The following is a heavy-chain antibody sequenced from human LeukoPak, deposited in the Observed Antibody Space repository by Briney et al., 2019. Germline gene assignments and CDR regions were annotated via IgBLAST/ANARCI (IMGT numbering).Heavy chain of an antibody. Sequence: GGSLGLSCAASGLTFSRDWMSWVRQAPGKGLEWVANIKQDGSEKYYVDSVKGRFTISRDNAKNSLYLQMNSLRAEDTAVYYCAREGGDIVVVVAPSYFDYWGQGTLVTVSS. V-gene: IGHV3-7*01. J-gene: IGHJ4*02. CDR3: AREGGDIVVVVAPSYFDY. CDR2: IKQDGSEK. CDR1: GLTFSRDW. D-gene: IGHD2-15*01.